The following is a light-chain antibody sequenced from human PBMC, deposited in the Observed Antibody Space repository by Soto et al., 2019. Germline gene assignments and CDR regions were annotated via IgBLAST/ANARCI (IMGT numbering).Light chain of an antibody. V-gene: IGLV1-47*01. CDR3: AVWDDSLNGSVA. Sequence: QSVLTQPPSASGTPGQRVTISCSGSSSNVGTNHVNWYQQLPGTAPKLLIYRNDQRPSGVPDRFSGSKSGTSASLAISGLRSEDEADYYCAVWDDSLNGSVAFGGGTKVTVL. J-gene: IGLJ2*01. CDR1: SSNVGTNH. CDR2: RND.